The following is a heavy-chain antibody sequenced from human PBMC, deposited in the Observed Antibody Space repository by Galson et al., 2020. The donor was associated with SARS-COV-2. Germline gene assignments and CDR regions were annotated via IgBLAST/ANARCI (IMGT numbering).Heavy chain of an antibody. Sequence: ASVKVSCKASGYTFTDYYMHWVRQAPGQGLEWMGWINPNSGGTNYAEKFQGRVTMTRDTSISTAYMELSRLRSDDTAVYYCASARGPDYYAIGGDLDYWGQGTLVTVSS. CDR1: GYTFTDYY. D-gene: IGHD2-21*01. V-gene: IGHV1-2*02. J-gene: IGHJ4*02. CDR2: INPNSGGT. CDR3: ASARGPDYYAIGGDLDY.